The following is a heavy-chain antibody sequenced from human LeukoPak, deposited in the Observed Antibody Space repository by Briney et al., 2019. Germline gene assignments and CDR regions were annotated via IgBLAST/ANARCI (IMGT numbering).Heavy chain of an antibody. CDR3: ARAYGGNSFDP. CDR2: IFYSGTT. Sequence: ASETLSLTCTVSGGSISSYYWNWIRQPPGKGLEWIGYIFYSGTTNYNPSLKSRVTISVDTSKNQFSLKLSSVTAADTAVYYCARAYGGNSFDPWGQGALVTVSS. CDR1: GGSISSYY. V-gene: IGHV4-59*01. J-gene: IGHJ5*02. D-gene: IGHD4-23*01.